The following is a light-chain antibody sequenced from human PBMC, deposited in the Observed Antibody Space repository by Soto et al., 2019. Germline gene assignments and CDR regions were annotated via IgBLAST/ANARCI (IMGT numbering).Light chain of an antibody. J-gene: IGLJ1*01. CDR3: SSYAGSNNYV. CDR2: EVS. CDR1: SSDVGGYNY. Sequence: QSVLTQPASVSGSPGQSITISCTGTSSDVGGYNYVSWYQQHPGKAPKLMIYEVSNRPSGVSNRFSGSKSGNTASLTISGPQAEDEADYYCSSYAGSNNYVFGTGTKVTVL. V-gene: IGLV2-14*01.